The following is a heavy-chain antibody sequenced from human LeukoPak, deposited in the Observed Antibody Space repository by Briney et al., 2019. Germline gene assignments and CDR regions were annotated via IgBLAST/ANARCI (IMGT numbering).Heavy chain of an antibody. D-gene: IGHD3-10*01. CDR3: ARADMVRGVIHDY. Sequence: SETLSLTCTVSGGSISSYYWSLIRQPPGKGLEWIGYIYYSGSTNYNPSLKSRVTISVDTSKNQFSLKLSSVTAADTAVYYCARADMVRGVIHDYWGQGTLVTVSS. CDR1: GGSISSYY. CDR2: IYYSGST. J-gene: IGHJ4*02. V-gene: IGHV4-59*01.